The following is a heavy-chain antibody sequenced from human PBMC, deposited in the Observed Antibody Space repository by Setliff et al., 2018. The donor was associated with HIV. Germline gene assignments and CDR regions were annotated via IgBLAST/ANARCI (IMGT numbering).Heavy chain of an antibody. Sequence: GGSLRLSCEASGFTVSGSYINWVRQAPGKGLEYVSAITSNMDSTYYGDSVKGRFTISRDNSKNTLYLQMNSLRADDTAIYYCVKDRTDILTGYGDHWGQGTQVTVSS. J-gene: IGHJ4*02. V-gene: IGHV3-64D*09. CDR3: VKDRTDILTGYGDH. D-gene: IGHD3-9*01. CDR1: GFTVSGSY. CDR2: ITSNMDST.